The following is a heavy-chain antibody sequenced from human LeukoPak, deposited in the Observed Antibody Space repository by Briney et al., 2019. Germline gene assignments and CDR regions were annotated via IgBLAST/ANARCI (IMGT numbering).Heavy chain of an antibody. Sequence: GGSLRLSCAASGFTFSSYGMHWVRQAPGKGLEWVAFIRYADSVKGRFTISRDNSKNTLYLQMNSLRAEDTAVYYCARQPMGAGPRDYYYYYMDVWGKGTTVTVSS. J-gene: IGHJ6*03. CDR3: ARQPMGAGPRDYYYYYMDV. V-gene: IGHV3-30*02. CDR2: IR. CDR1: GFTFSSYG. D-gene: IGHD1-26*01.